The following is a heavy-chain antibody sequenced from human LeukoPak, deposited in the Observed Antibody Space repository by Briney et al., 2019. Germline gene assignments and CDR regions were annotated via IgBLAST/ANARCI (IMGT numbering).Heavy chain of an antibody. V-gene: IGHV4-38-2*02. Sequence: SETLSLTCTVSGYSISSGYYWAWIRQPPGKGLEWIRTIYHSGSTYSNPSLKSRVTISVDTSKNQFSLRLSSVTAADTAVYYCARETGTYSAFDYWGQGTLVTVSS. D-gene: IGHD1-26*01. J-gene: IGHJ4*02. CDR1: GYSISSGYY. CDR3: ARETGTYSAFDY. CDR2: IYHSGST.